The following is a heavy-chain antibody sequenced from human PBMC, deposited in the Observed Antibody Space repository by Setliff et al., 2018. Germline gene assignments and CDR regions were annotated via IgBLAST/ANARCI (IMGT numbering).Heavy chain of an antibody. CDR1: GASVTSFDYY. D-gene: IGHD2-2*01. Sequence: LSLTCTVSGASVTSFDYYWSWIRQPPGKGLEYIGHISHGVSTSYSPSLKSRLSISADTSKNQFSLKFTSVTAADTAVYYCARTHCTTTSCFYFHYWGQGTVGTGS. V-gene: IGHV4-30-4*01. J-gene: IGHJ4*02. CDR2: ISHGVST. CDR3: ARTHCTTTSCFYFHY.